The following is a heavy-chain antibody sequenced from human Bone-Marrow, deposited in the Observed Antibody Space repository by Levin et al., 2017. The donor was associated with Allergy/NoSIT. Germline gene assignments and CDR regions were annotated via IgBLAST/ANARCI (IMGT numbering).Heavy chain of an antibody. CDR3: ARQLYDNTSYCPCYYYGMDV. V-gene: IGHV4-59*08. CDR1: GGSISSYY. Sequence: ESLKISCTVSGGSISSYYWSWIRQSPGKGLEWIGYFYDSGSTNYNPSLKSRITISVDTSKSQFSLILSSVTAADTAVYYCARQLYDNTSYCPCYYYGMDVWGQGTTVTVSS. CDR2: FYDSGST. J-gene: IGHJ6*02. D-gene: IGHD3-22*01.